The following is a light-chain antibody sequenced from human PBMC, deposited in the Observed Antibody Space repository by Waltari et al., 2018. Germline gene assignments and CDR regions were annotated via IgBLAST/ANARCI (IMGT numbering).Light chain of an antibody. V-gene: IGKV3-20*01. CDR3: QKYGSLPAT. CDR2: DAS. Sequence: EIMLTQSPGTLSLSPGERATLSCRASQSISRFLAWYQQKPGQAPKLLIYDASTRATGIPYGVSVSGSGTDFSLTISRLEHEDIAVYDCQKYGSLPATFGQGTKVEIK. CDR1: QSISRF. J-gene: IGKJ1*01.